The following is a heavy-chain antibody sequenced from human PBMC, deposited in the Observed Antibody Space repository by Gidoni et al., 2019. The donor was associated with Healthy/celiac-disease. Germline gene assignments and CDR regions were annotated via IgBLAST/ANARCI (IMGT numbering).Heavy chain of an antibody. Sequence: QVQLQQWGAGLLKPSETLSLTCAFYGGSFSGYYWNWIRPPPGKGLEWIGEIKHSGSTNYNPSLKSRVTISVDTSKNQFSLKLSSVTAADTAVYYCARHGDYVGFDYWGQGTLVTVSS. D-gene: IGHD4-17*01. V-gene: IGHV4-34*01. CDR1: GGSFSGYY. CDR3: ARHGDYVGFDY. CDR2: IKHSGST. J-gene: IGHJ4*02.